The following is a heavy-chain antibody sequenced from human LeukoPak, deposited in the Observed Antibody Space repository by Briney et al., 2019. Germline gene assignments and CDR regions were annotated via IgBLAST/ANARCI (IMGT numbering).Heavy chain of an antibody. D-gene: IGHD4-17*01. V-gene: IGHV4-38-2*01. CDR3: ARHIQDYDDYQFDY. J-gene: IGHJ4*02. CDR2: IYHSGST. Sequence: SETLSLTCAVSGYSISSGYYWGWIRQPPGKGLEWIGSIYHSGSTYYNPSLKSRVTISVDTSKNQFSLKLSSVTAADTAVYYCARHIQDYDDYQFDYWGQGTLVTVSS. CDR1: GYSISSGYY.